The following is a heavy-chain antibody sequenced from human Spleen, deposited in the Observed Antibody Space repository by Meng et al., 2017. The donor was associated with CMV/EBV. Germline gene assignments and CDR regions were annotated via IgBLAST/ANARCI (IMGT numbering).Heavy chain of an antibody. CDR2: IYFSGTT. J-gene: IGHJ5*01. V-gene: IGHV4-59*01. Sequence: GSLRLSCVVSGGSISPYYWSWIRQSPGEGLDWIGFIYFSGTTNYNPSLKSRATISVDTSKNQFSLKLSSVTAADTAVYYCARRGASSKWFDSWGQGTPVTVSS. CDR1: GGSISPYY. CDR3: ARRGASSKWFDS. D-gene: IGHD4-11*01.